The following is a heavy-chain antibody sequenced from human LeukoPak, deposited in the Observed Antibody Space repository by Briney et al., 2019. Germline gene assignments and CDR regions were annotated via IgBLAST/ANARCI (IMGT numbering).Heavy chain of an antibody. CDR3: TGYSSSHY. CDR2: ISSSSSYI. V-gene: IGHV3-11*06. CDR1: GFSFSDYY. J-gene: IGHJ4*02. Sequence: QPGGSLRLSCAASGFSFSDYYMSWVRQAAGKGLEWVSSISSSSSYIYYADSVKGRFTISRDNAKNSLYLQMNSLRAEDTAVYYCTGYSSSHYWGQGTLVTVSS. D-gene: IGHD6-13*01.